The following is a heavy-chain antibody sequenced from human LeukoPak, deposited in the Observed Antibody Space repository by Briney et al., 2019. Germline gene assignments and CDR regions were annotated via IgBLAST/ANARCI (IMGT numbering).Heavy chain of an antibody. CDR1: GYTFTSYD. CDR3: ARSLAAAGGWFDP. CDR2: MNPNSGNT. D-gene: IGHD6-13*01. V-gene: IGHV1-8*02. Sequence: GASVKVSCKASGYTFTSYDINWVRQATGQGLEWMGWMNPNSGNTGYAQKFQGRVAMTRDMSTSTVYMELSSLRSEDTAVYYCARSLAAAGGWFDPWGQGTLVTVSS. J-gene: IGHJ5*02.